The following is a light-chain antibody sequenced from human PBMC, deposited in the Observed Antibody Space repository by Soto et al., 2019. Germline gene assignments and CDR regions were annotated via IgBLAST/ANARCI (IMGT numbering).Light chain of an antibody. CDR1: QSVSSY. CDR3: QQRSNWPSIT. CDR2: DAS. Sequence: EIVMTQSPATLSVSPGERATLSCRASQSVSSYLAWYQQTPAQAPRLVXYDASTRANGIPARFSGSGSGTNLTLTISSLEPEDFAVYYCQQRSNWPSITFGQGTRLEIK. V-gene: IGKV3-11*01. J-gene: IGKJ5*01.